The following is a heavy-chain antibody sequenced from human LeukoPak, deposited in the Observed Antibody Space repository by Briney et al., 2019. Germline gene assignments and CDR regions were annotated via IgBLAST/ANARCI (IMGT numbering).Heavy chain of an antibody. CDR3: ARDIPGSSGYFNDAFDM. V-gene: IGHV1-69*05. J-gene: IGHJ3*02. D-gene: IGHD3-22*01. CDR2: IIPIFHTT. CDR1: GGTFSSYA. Sequence: ASVKVSCKASGGTFSSYAISWVRQAPGQGLEWMGRIIPIFHTTNYAQKFQGRVTITTEQSTSTAYMKLSSLRSEDTAVYYCARDIPGSSGYFNDAFDMWGQGTMVTVSS.